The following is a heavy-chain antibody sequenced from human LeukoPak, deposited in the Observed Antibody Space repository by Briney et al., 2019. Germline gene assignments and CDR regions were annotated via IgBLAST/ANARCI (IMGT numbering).Heavy chain of an antibody. J-gene: IGHJ4*02. Sequence: GGSLRLSCAASGFTFSSYGVHWVRQAPGKGLEWVVVIWYDGSNKYYADSVKGRFTISRDNSKNTLYLQMNSLRAEDTAVYYCARVRGIAVARDYFDYWGQGTLVTVSS. D-gene: IGHD6-19*01. CDR1: GFTFSSYG. CDR3: ARVRGIAVARDYFDY. V-gene: IGHV3-33*08. CDR2: IWYDGSNK.